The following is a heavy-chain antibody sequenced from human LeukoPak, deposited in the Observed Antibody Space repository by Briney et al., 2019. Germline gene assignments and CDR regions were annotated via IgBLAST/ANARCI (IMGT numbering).Heavy chain of an antibody. CDR3: AKRIAAAYDFWGD. CDR1: GFTFSSYS. Sequence: PGGSLRLSCAASGFTFSSYSMNWVRQAPGKGLEWVSSISSSSSYIYYADSVKGRFTISRDNAKNSLYLQMNSLRAEDTAVYYCAKRIAAAYDFWGDWGQGTLVTVSS. CDR2: ISSSSSYI. V-gene: IGHV3-21*01. D-gene: IGHD6-13*01. J-gene: IGHJ4*02.